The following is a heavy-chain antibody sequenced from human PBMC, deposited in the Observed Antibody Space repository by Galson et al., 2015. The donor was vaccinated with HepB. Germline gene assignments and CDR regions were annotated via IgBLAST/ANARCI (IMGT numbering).Heavy chain of an antibody. D-gene: IGHD2-2*02. CDR3: ARHPYCSSTSCYTEGYYYYYYMDV. CDR1: GYSFTSYW. J-gene: IGHJ6*03. Sequence: QSGAEVKKPGESLRISCKGSGYSFTSYWISWVRQMPGKGLEWMGRIDPSDSYTNYSPSFQGHVTISADKSISTAYLQWSSLKASDTAMYYCARHPYCSSTSCYTEGYYYYYYMDVWGKGTTVTVSS. V-gene: IGHV5-10-1*01. CDR2: IDPSDSYT.